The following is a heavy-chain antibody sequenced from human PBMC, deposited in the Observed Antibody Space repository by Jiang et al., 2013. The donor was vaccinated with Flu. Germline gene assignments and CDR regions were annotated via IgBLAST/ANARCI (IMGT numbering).Heavy chain of an antibody. V-gene: IGHV3-53*01. J-gene: IGHJ4*02. CDR1: GFTVSNNY. D-gene: IGHD6-19*01. CDR3: ARVPAFGSGWLNFDY. CDR2: IYSGGTT. Sequence: LVESGGGLIQPGGSLRLSCAVSGFTVSNNYMSWVRQAPGKGLEWVSVIYSGGTTYYADSVKGRFTISRDSSKNTLYLQMNSLRAEDTAVYYCARVPAFGSGWLNFDYWGQGTLVTVSS.